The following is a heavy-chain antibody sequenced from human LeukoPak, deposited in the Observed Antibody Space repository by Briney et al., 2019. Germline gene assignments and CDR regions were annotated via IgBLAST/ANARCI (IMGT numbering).Heavy chain of an antibody. J-gene: IGHJ5*02. V-gene: IGHV1-2*06. CDR2: INPNSGGT. Sequence: ASVKVSCKASGYTFTGYYMHWVRQAPGQGLEWMGRINPNSGGTNYAQKFQGRVTMTRDTSISTAYMELSRLSSDDTAVYYCARDRLAGNNWFDPWGQGTLVTVSS. CDR1: GYTFTGYY. CDR3: ARDRLAGNNWFDP. D-gene: IGHD6-19*01.